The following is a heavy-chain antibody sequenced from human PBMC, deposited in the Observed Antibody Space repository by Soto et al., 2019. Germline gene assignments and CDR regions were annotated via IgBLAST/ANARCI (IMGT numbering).Heavy chain of an antibody. J-gene: IGHJ6*02. CDR2: IYYSGST. CDR1: GGSISSSSYY. CDR3: ARRLYYDSSGFEGGGMDV. D-gene: IGHD3-22*01. V-gene: IGHV4-39*01. Sequence: QLQLQESGPGLVKPSETLSLTCTVSGGSISSSSYYWGWIRQPPGKGLEWIGSIYYSGSTYYNPSLTSRVPISVDPSKNQFSLKLSSVTAADTAVYYCARRLYYDSSGFEGGGMDVWGQGTTVTVSS.